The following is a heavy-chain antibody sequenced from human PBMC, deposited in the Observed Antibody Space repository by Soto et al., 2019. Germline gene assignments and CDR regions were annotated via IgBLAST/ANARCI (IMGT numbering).Heavy chain of an antibody. CDR1: GGSFSGYY. CDR2: INHSGST. J-gene: IGHJ5*02. CDR3: ARGNQYYYGSGSYYNNWFDP. D-gene: IGHD3-10*01. V-gene: IGHV4-34*01. Sequence: SETLSLTCAVYGGSFSGYYWSWILQPPGKGLEWIGEINHSGSTNYNPSLKSRVTISVDTSKNQFSLKLSSVTAADTAVYYCARGNQYYYGSGSYYNNWFDPWGQGTMVTVYS.